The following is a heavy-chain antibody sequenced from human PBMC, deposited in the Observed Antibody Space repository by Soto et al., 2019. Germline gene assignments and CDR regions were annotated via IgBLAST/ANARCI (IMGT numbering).Heavy chain of an antibody. J-gene: IGHJ6*02. CDR3: ARDYYRFNSGYGFSMDV. CDR2: ISYDGSNK. Sequence: QVQLVESGGGVVQPGRSLRLSCAASGFTFSSYAMHWVRQAPGKGLEWVAVISYDGSNKYYADSVKGRFTNSRDNYKNTQYLQMNSLRAEDTAVYYCARDYYRFNSGYGFSMDVWGQGTTVTVSS. D-gene: IGHD5-12*01. CDR1: GFTFSSYA. V-gene: IGHV3-30-3*01.